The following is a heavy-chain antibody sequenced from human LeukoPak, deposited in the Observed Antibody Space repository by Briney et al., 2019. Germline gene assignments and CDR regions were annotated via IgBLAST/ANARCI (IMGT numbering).Heavy chain of an antibody. Sequence: SETLSLTCTVSGGSISSYYWSWIRQPAGKGLESIGHISTSGSTNYNPSLKSRVTMSVDTSKNQFSLKLSSVTAADTAVYYCVRVRYSDSSVLTRKRSYYFDYWGQGTLVTVPS. D-gene: IGHD3-22*01. CDR2: ISTSGST. J-gene: IGHJ4*02. CDR1: GGSISSYY. CDR3: VRVRYSDSSVLTRKRSYYFDY. V-gene: IGHV4-4*07.